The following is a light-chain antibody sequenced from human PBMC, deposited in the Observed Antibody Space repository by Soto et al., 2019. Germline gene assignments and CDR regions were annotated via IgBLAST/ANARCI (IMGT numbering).Light chain of an antibody. Sequence: EIVLTQSPGTLSLSPGERATLSCRASQTVSSGYLAWYQQKPGQPPRLFIYGASTRATGIPDRFSGSGSGTDFTLTISRLEPEDFAVYYCLRYGSSQGTFGQGTKVEIK. CDR2: GAS. J-gene: IGKJ1*01. CDR3: LRYGSSQGT. CDR1: QTVSSGY. V-gene: IGKV3-20*01.